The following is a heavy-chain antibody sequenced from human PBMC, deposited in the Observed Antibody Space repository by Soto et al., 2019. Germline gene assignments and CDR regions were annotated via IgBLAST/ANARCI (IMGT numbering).Heavy chain of an antibody. CDR3: AKAAVVPAATYYGMDV. V-gene: IGHV3-23*01. J-gene: IGHJ6*02. Sequence: PGGSLRLSCAASGVTFSSYAMSWVRQAPGKGLEWVSAISGSGGSTYYADSVKGRFTISRDNSKNTLYLQMNSLRAEDTAVYYCAKAAVVPAATYYGMDVWGQGTTVTVSS. CDR1: GVTFSSYA. CDR2: ISGSGGST. D-gene: IGHD2-2*01.